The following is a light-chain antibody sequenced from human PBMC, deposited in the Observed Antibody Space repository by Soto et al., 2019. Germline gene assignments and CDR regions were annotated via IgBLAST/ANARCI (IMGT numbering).Light chain of an antibody. J-gene: IGLJ2*01. V-gene: IGLV2-8*01. CDR1: SSDVGGYNY. CDR3: SSYAGSNILV. CDR2: EVT. Sequence: QSVLTQPPSASGSPGQSVTISCTGTSSDVGGYNYVSWYQQPPGKAPKLIIYEVTKRPSGVPDRFSGSKSGNTASLTVSGLQAEDETDYYCSSYAGSNILVFGGGTKLTVL.